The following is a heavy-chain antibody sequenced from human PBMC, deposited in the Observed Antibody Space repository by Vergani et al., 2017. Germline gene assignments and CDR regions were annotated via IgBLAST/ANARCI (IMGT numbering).Heavy chain of an antibody. D-gene: IGHD5-12*01. CDR3: ARDREYSGYDLDWFDP. CDR1: GDSVSSNSAA. CDR2: TYYRSKWYN. Sequence: QVQLQQSGPGLVKPSQTLSLTCAISGDSVSSNSAAWNWIRQSPSRGLEWLGRTYYRSKWYNDYAVSVKSRITINPATSKNQFSLQLNSVNPEDTAVYYCARDREYSGYDLDWFDPWGQGTLVTVSS. V-gene: IGHV6-1*01. J-gene: IGHJ5*02.